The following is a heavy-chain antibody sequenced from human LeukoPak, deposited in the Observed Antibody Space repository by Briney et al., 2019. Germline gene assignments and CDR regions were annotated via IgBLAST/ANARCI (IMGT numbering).Heavy chain of an antibody. J-gene: IGHJ4*02. Sequence: ASVKVSCKASGYTFTDYYMHWVRQAPGQGFEWMGWLNPNDGDTNYAQKFQGRVTMTRDTSISTAHMEVSGLRSDDTAVYYCARATFLYCSSSTCLFDYWGQGTLVTVSS. CDR1: GYTFTDYY. CDR3: ARATFLYCSSSTCLFDY. CDR2: LNPNDGDT. V-gene: IGHV1-2*02. D-gene: IGHD2-2*01.